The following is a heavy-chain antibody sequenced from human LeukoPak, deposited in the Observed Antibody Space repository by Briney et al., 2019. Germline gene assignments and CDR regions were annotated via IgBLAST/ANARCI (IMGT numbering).Heavy chain of an antibody. Sequence: ASVKVSCKASGYTFTSYDINWVRQATGQGLEWMGWMNPNSGNTGYAQKFQGRVTITRNTSISTAYMELSSLRSEDTAVYYCARAYHDYDFWSGYYSGRVLRFDYWGQGTLVTVSS. D-gene: IGHD3-3*01. CDR1: GYTFTSYD. J-gene: IGHJ4*02. CDR2: MNPNSGNT. V-gene: IGHV1-8*03. CDR3: ARAYHDYDFWSGYYSGRVLRFDY.